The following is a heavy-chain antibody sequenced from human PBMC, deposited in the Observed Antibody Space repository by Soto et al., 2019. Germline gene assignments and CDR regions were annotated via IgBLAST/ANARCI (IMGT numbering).Heavy chain of an antibody. J-gene: IGHJ4*02. V-gene: IGHV3-23*01. CDR2: INKSGGST. CDR1: GFTFSSFA. D-gene: IGHD1-1*01. Sequence: GGSLILSCAASGFTFSSFAMSWVRQAPGKGLEWVSTINKSGGSTYYADSVKGRFTISRDNSKNMLFLQINGLRAEDTAVYYCAKDPPTTGTTFDYWGRGTLVTVSS. CDR3: AKDPPTTGTTFDY.